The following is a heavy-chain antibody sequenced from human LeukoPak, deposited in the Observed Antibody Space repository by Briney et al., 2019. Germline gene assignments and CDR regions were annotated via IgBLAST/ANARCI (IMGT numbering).Heavy chain of an antibody. CDR2: ISGSGGST. CDR3: ECNPGVSRGYTFDY. D-gene: IGHD3-10*01. J-gene: IGHJ4*02. V-gene: IGHV3-23*01. CDR1: GFTLSDYY. Sequence: GGSLRLSCAASGFTLSDYYMSWIRQAPGKGLEWVSAISGSGGSTYYADSVKGRFTISRDNSKNTLYLQMNSLRAEDTAVYYCECNPGVSRGYTFDYWGQGTLVTVSS.